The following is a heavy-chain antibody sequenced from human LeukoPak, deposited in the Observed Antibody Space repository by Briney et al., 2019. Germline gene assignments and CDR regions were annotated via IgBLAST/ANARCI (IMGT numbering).Heavy chain of an antibody. J-gene: IGHJ6*03. D-gene: IGHD1-26*01. CDR2: INHSGST. Sequence: SETLSLTCAVYGGSFSGYYWSWIRQPPGKGLDWIGEINHSGSTNYNPSLKSRVTISVDTPKNQFSLKLSSVTAADTAFYYCASQGHHGKIVGTTPSYFYMDVWGKGTTVTVSS. V-gene: IGHV4-34*01. CDR3: ASQGHHGKIVGTTPSYFYMDV. CDR1: GGSFSGYY.